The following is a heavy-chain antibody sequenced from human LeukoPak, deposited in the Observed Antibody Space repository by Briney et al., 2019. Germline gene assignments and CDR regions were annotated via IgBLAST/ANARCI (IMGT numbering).Heavy chain of an antibody. J-gene: IGHJ3*02. CDR2: IYHSGST. CDR1: GYSISSGYY. Sequence: PSETLSLTCTVSGYSISSGYYWGWIRQPPGKGLEWIGSIYHSGSTYYNPSLKSRVTISVDTSKNQFSLKLSSMTAADTAVYYCAHPVNDAFDIWGQGTMVTVSS. CDR3: AHPVNDAFDI. V-gene: IGHV4-38-2*02. D-gene: IGHD4-11*01.